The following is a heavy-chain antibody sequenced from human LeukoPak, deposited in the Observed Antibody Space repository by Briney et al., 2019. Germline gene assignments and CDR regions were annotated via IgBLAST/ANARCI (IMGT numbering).Heavy chain of an antibody. CDR3: ARDLVYGSGNY. CDR1: GFTFSSYS. J-gene: IGHJ4*02. V-gene: IGHV3-21*01. D-gene: IGHD3-10*01. CDR2: ISSSSSYL. Sequence: GGSLRLSCAASGFTFSSYSMNWVRQAPGKGLEWVSSISSSSSYLYYADSVKGRFTISRDNAKNSLYLQMNSLRAEDTAVYYCARDLVYGSGNYWGQGTLVTVSS.